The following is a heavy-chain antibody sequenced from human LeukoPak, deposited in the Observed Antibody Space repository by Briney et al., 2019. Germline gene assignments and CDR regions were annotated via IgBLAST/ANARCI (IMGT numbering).Heavy chain of an antibody. CDR3: ARAWGFGPSDAFDI. V-gene: IGHV1-18*01. J-gene: IGHJ3*02. CDR2: ISAYNGNT. CDR1: GYTFTSYG. D-gene: IGHD3-16*01. Sequence: ASVKVSCKASGYTFTSYGISWVRQAPGQGLEWMGWISAYNGNTNYAQKLQGRVTMTTDTSTSTAYMELRSLRSDDTAVYSCARAWGFGPSDAFDIWGQGTMVTVSS.